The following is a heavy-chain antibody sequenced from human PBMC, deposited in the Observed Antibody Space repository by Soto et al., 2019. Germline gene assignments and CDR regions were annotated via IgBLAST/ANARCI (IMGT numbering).Heavy chain of an antibody. CDR2: IYYSGST. CDR3: ARFSGSYYYAMDV. V-gene: IGHV4-39*07. J-gene: IGHJ6*02. Sequence: PSETLSLTCTVSGGSISSSSYYWGWIRQPPGKGLEWIGSIYYSGSTYYKPSLKRRVTISVDTSKNQFSLQLKSVTAADTALYYCARFSGSYYYAMDVWGQGSTVTVSS. D-gene: IGHD6-19*01. CDR1: GGSISSSSYY.